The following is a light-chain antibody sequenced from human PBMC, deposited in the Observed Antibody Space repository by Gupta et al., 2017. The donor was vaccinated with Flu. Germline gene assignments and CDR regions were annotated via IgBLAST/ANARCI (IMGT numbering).Light chain of an antibody. V-gene: IGKV4-1*01. CDR3: QQYYSTPYT. CDR2: WAS. CDR1: QSVLYSSNNKNY. Sequence: DLAITQSPAPLAVFLGVSATTNCKSSQSVLYSSNNKNYSAWYQQKPGQPPKLLIYWASTRESGVPDRFSGSGSGTDFTLTISSLQAEDVAVYYCQQYYSTPYTFGQGTKLEIK. J-gene: IGKJ2*01.